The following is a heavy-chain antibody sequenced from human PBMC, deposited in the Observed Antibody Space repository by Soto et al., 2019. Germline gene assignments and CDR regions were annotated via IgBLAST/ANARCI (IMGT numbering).Heavy chain of an antibody. Sequence: PGGSLRLSCAASGFTFSSYAMSWVRQAPGKGLEWVSGISGSGGSTYYADSVKGRFTISRDNSKNTLYLQMTSLRAEDTAIYYCAKLPRPGMRAVAAEMGFVYWGQGSLVTVFS. CDR1: GFTFSSYA. J-gene: IGHJ4*02. CDR2: ISGSGGST. V-gene: IGHV3-23*01. D-gene: IGHD6-19*01. CDR3: AKLPRPGMRAVAAEMGFVY.